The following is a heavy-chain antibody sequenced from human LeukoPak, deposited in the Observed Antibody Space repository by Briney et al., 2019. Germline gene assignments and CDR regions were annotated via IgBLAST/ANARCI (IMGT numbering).Heavy chain of an antibody. J-gene: IGHJ4*02. CDR2: IYYSGST. CDR1: GYSISSGYY. CDR3: ARPASY. Sequence: SETLSLTCTVSGYSISSGYYWGWIRQSPGKGLEWIGSIYYSGSTYYNPSLKSRVTISVDTSKNQFSLKLSSVTAADTAVYYCARPASYWGQGTLVTVSS. V-gene: IGHV4-38-2*02.